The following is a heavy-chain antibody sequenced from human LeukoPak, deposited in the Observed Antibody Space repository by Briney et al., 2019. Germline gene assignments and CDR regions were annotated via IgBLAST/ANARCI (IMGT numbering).Heavy chain of an antibody. D-gene: IGHD3-3*01. CDR1: GGTFSSYA. Sequence: SVKVSCKASGGTFSSYAISWVRQAPGQGLEWMGGIIPIFGTANYAQKFQGRVTITADESTSTAYMELSSLRSKDTAVYYCASSGGDFWSGYYSPWGQGTLVTVSS. CDR2: IIPIFGTA. J-gene: IGHJ5*02. CDR3: ASSGGDFWSGYYSP. V-gene: IGHV1-69*13.